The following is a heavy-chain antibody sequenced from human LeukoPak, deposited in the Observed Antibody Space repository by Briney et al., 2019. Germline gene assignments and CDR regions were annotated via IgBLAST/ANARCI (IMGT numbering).Heavy chain of an antibody. J-gene: IGHJ6*03. D-gene: IGHD6-6*01. CDR1: GGSINSFSYY. CDR3: ARELVLFDYFYYMDV. CDR2: ISYSGST. V-gene: IGHV4-39*07. Sequence: SETLSLTCTVSGGSINSFSYYWGWVRQPSGKGLEWIGTISYSGSTYYNPSLKSRVTLSIDTSKKQFSLNLSSVTAADTAVYYCARELVLFDYFYYMDVWGKGTTVTVSS.